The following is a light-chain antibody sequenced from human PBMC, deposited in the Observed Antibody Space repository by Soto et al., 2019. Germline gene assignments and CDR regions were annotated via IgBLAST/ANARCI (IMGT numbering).Light chain of an antibody. Sequence: QSVLTQPRSASGTPGQRVTISCSGSSSNIGSNTVNWYQQLPGTAPKLLIYSNNQRPSGVPDRFSGSKSGTSASLAISGLQSEDEADYYCAAWDDSLSVVFGGGTKLTVL. CDR1: SSNIGSNT. V-gene: IGLV1-44*01. CDR3: AAWDDSLSVV. J-gene: IGLJ2*01. CDR2: SNN.